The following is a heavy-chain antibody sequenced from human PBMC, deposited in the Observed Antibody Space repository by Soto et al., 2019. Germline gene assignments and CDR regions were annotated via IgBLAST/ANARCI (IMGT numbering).Heavy chain of an antibody. V-gene: IGHV1-2*04. J-gene: IGHJ6*02. CDR3: ARNLRAVAGHYYYYGMDV. CDR1: GYTFTGYY. CDR2: INPNSGGT. D-gene: IGHD6-19*01. Sequence: ASVKVSCKASGYTFTGYYMHWVRQAPGQGLEWMGWINPNSGGTNYAQKFQGWVTMTRDTSISAAYMELSRLRSDDTAVYYCARNLRAVAGHYYYYGMDVWGQGTTVTVSS.